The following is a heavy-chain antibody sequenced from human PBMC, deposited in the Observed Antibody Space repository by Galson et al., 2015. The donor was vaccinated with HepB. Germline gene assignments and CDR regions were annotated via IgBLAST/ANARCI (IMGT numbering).Heavy chain of an antibody. CDR3: TKVDGLYGKFDW. CDR2: INQDGSEK. CDR1: GFSFRDYW. J-gene: IGHJ4*02. V-gene: IGHV3-7*03. Sequence: SLRLSCAASGFSFRDYWMSWARQAPGKGLEWVANINQDGSEKYYVDSVKGRFTISRDNAKNSLYLQMDSLRVEDTAVYYCTKVDGLYGKFDWWGQGTLVTVSS. D-gene: IGHD4-17*01.